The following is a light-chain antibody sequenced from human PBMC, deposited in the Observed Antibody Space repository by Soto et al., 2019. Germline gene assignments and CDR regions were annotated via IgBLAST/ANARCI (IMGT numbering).Light chain of an antibody. Sequence: DIQMTQSPSILSASVGDRVTITCRASQSIRSWLTWYQQKPGKAPKVLIYRASYLETGVPSRFSGSGSGTEFTLTISSLQPDDFATYYCQQYNSYSTFGQGTKVDIK. CDR2: RAS. CDR1: QSIRSW. CDR3: QQYNSYST. J-gene: IGKJ1*01. V-gene: IGKV1-5*03.